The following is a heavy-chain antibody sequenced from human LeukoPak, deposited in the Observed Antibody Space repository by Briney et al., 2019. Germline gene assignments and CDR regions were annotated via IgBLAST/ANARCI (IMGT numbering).Heavy chain of an antibody. J-gene: IGHJ1*01. D-gene: IGHD7-27*01. Sequence: GGSLRLSCAASGFTFSSYTMSWVRQAPGKGLEWVSTITTRDGNTYYADSVKGRFTVSRDNSKNTLFLQRNSLRAEDTALYYCAKDGGLWVSAHWGDSWGRGTLVTVSS. CDR1: GFTFSSYT. CDR3: AKDGGLWVSAHWGDS. V-gene: IGHV3-23*01. CDR2: ITTRDGNT.